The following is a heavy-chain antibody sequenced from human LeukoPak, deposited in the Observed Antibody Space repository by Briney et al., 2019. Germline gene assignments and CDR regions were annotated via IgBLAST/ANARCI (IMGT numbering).Heavy chain of an antibody. V-gene: IGHV1-2*02. D-gene: IGHD2-2*02. CDR2: INPNSGGT. CDR1: GYTFTSYD. J-gene: IGHJ4*02. CDR3: AADIVVVPAAINDY. Sequence: ASVKVSCKASGYTFTSYDINWVRQAPGQGLEWMGWINPNSGGTNYAQKFQGRVTMTRDTSISTAYMELSRLRSDDTAVYYCAADIVVVPAAINDYWGQGTLVTVSS.